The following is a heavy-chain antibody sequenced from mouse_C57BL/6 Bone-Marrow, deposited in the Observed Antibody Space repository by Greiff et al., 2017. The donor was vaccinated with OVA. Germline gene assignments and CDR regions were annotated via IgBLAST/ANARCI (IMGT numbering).Heavy chain of an antibody. J-gene: IGHJ3*01. CDR2: IYPRSGNT. D-gene: IGHD2-2*01. CDR1: GYTFTSYG. CDR3: ARCYYGYDRFAY. Sequence: QVQLKESGAELARPGASVKLSCKASGYTFTSYGISWVKQRTGQGLEWIGEIYPRSGNTYYNEKFKGKATLTADKSSSTAYMELRSLTSEDSAVYFCARCYYGYDRFAYWGQGTLVTVSA. V-gene: IGHV1-81*01.